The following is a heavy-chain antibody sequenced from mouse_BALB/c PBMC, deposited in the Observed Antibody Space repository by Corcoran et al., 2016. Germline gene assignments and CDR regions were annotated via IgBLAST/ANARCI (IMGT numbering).Heavy chain of an antibody. V-gene: IGHV3-6*02. CDR1: GYSITSGYF. J-gene: IGHJ2*01. CDR2: ISYDGSN. D-gene: IGHD2-10*02. CDR3: AREKYGNSLDY. Sequence: DVQLQESGPGLVKPSQSLSLTCSVTGYSITSGYFWNWIRQFPGNKLEWMGYISYDGSNNYHPSLKNLISITRDTSKNQFFLKLNSVTTEDTATYYCAREKYGNSLDYWGQGTTLTVSS.